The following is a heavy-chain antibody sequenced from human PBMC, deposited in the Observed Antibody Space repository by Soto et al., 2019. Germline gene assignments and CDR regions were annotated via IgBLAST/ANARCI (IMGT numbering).Heavy chain of an antibody. CDR1: GFDFGSFG. J-gene: IGHJ6*02. D-gene: IGHD1-26*01. Sequence: SVKVSCKASGFDFGSFGIQFLRQTRGRGLEWIGWIVVVSGSTNYARQSQGRVAISRDMSSSTAYLDLYDLKSDDTAVYFCSADHPHMAMGWPVWGQGTTVTVSS. V-gene: IGHV1-58*02. CDR2: IVVVSGST. CDR3: SADHPHMAMGWPV.